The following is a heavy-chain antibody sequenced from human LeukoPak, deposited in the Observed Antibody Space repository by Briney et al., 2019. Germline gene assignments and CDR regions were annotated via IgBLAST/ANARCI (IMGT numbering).Heavy chain of an antibody. J-gene: IGHJ6*03. Sequence: SQTLSLTCTVSGGSISSGSFYWSWIRQPAGKGLEWIGRIYTSGSTNYNPFLKSRVTISIDTSKNQFSLKVSSMTAADTAVYYCARVGTIYYKHYMDVWGKGTTVTVSS. V-gene: IGHV4-61*02. CDR2: IYTSGST. CDR3: ARVGTIYYKHYMDV. D-gene: IGHD3-10*01. CDR1: GGSISSGSFY.